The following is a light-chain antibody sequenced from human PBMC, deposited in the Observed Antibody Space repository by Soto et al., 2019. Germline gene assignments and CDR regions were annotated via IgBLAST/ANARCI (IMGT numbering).Light chain of an antibody. J-gene: IGKJ1*01. CDR3: QHYNSYPWT. CDR2: DAS. CDR1: QSISSW. V-gene: IGKV1-5*01. Sequence: DIQLTQSPSTLSASVGDRVTITCRASQSISSWLAWYQQKPGKAPKLLIYDASTLESGVPSRFRGSGSGTEFPLTISSLQPDDFTTYHCQHYNSYPWTFGQGTKVEI.